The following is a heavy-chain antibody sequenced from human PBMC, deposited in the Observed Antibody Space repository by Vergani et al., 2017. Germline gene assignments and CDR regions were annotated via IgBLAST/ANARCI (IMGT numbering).Heavy chain of an antibody. CDR2: IKQDGSEK. D-gene: IGHD6-19*01. CDR1: GFTFSSYW. Sequence: EVQLVESGGGLVQPGGSLRLSCAASGFTFSSYWMSWVRQAPGKGLEWVANIKQDGSEKYYVDSVKGRFTISRDNSKNTLYLQMNSLRAEDTAVYYCAKLGDSSGWYGYYYYYMDVWGKGTTVTVSS. V-gene: IGHV3-7*03. CDR3: AKLGDSSGWYGYYYYYMDV. J-gene: IGHJ6*03.